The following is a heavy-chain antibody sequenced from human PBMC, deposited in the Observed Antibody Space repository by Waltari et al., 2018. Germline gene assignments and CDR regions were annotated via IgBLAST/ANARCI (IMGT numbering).Heavy chain of an antibody. CDR3: ARALHPTNYYYYMDV. J-gene: IGHJ6*03. V-gene: IGHV4-34*01. D-gene: IGHD4-4*01. CDR2: INHSGST. CDR1: GGSFSGYY. Sequence: QVQLQQWGAGLLKPSETLSLTCAVYGGSFSGYYWSWIRQPPGKGLEWIGEINHSGSTNYNPSLKSRVTISVDTSKNQFSLKLSSVTAADTAVYYCARALHPTNYYYYMDVWGKGTTVTVSS.